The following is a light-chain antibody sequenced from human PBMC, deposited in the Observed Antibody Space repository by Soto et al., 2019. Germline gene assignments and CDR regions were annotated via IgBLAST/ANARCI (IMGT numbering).Light chain of an antibody. J-gene: IGKJ4*01. Sequence: EIVLTQSPGTLSLSPGERATLSCRASQSVSSSYLAWYQQKPGQAPRLLIYGASSRDTGIPDRFSGSGSGTDFPLTISRLEPEDLAVYYFKQYGISPQLTFGGGTKVEIK. CDR1: QSVSSSY. CDR2: GAS. V-gene: IGKV3-20*01. CDR3: KQYGISPQLT.